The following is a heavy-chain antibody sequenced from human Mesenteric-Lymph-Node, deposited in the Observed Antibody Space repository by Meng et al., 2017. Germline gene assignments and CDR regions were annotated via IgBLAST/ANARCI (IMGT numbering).Heavy chain of an antibody. J-gene: IGHJ4*02. Sequence: QVQLVQAGAEVKKPGASVQVSCQSSGYTLTSYLMQWVRQAPGQGLEWMGWKNPNSGNTGYAQKFQGRVTMTRNTAISTAYMELSSLRSEDTAVYYCARGPFDYWGQGTLVTVSS. CDR3: ARGPFDY. V-gene: IGHV1-8*01. CDR2: KNPNSGNT. CDR1: GYTLTSYL.